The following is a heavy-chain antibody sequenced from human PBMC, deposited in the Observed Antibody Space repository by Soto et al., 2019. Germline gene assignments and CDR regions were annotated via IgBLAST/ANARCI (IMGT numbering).Heavy chain of an antibody. Sequence: PGGSLRLCGAASGVTVSSYSMNWVRQAPGKGLEWVSYISSSSSTIYYADSVKGRFTISRDNAKNSLYLQMNSLRAEDTAVYYCARDPVDTAMVSVDYWGQGT. CDR2: ISSSSSTI. J-gene: IGHJ4*02. CDR1: GVTVSSYS. CDR3: ARDPVDTAMVSVDY. D-gene: IGHD5-18*01. V-gene: IGHV3-48*01.